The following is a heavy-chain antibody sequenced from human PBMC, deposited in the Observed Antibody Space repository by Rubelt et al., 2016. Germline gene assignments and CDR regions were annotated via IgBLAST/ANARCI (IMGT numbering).Heavy chain of an antibody. Sequence: YAQGFTGRFVFSLDTSVSTAYLQISSLKAEDTAVYYCARAEPQYCGGDCYYFDYWGQGTLVTVSS. J-gene: IGHJ4*02. CDR3: ARAEPQYCGGDCYYFDY. D-gene: IGHD2-21*02. V-gene: IGHV7-4-1*02.